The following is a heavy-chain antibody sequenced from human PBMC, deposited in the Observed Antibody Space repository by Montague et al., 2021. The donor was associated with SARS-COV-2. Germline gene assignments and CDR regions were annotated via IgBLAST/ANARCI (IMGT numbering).Heavy chain of an antibody. J-gene: IGHJ1*01. CDR2: ISYDGNIK. Sequence: SLRLSCAASGFSFSSSVMHWVRQAPGKGLEWVAVISYDGNIKNYIDSVKGRFTISRDNSKNTLYLQMNGLRPDDTAVYYCARGPHYCSGGDCFWGQGAWLPSPQ. CDR1: GFSFSSSV. CDR3: ARGPHYCSGGDCF. D-gene: IGHD2-15*01. V-gene: IGHV3-30*04.